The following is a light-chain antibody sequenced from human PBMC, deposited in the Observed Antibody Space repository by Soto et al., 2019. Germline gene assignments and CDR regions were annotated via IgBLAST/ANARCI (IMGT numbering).Light chain of an antibody. CDR3: QQYMSSVT. V-gene: IGKV3-20*01. CDR1: QSVDTTF. CDR2: GAS. Sequence: EIVLTQSPGSLSLSPGQRATLSCRASQSVDTTFFAWYQKKPGQAPRLLIYGASKRATGIPDRFSGSGSGTDFNLIISRLEPEDFAVYYCQQYMSSVTFGQGTKGEIK. J-gene: IGKJ1*01.